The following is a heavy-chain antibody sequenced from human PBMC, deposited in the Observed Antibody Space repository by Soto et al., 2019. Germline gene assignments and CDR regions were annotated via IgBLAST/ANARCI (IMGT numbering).Heavy chain of an antibody. V-gene: IGHV3-23*01. CDR2: ISGSGGST. CDR3: AKDPLDYYDSSGYPGIGYYFDY. Sequence: EVQLLESGGGLVQPGGSLRLSCAASGFTFSSYAMSWVRQAPGKGLEWVSAISGSGGSTYYADSVKGRFTISRDNSKNTLYLQMNSLRAEDTAVYYCAKDPLDYYDSSGYPGIGYYFDYWGQGTLVTVSS. J-gene: IGHJ4*02. D-gene: IGHD3-22*01. CDR1: GFTFSSYA.